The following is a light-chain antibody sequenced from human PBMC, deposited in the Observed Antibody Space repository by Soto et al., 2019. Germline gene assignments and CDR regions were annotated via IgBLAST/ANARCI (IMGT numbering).Light chain of an antibody. V-gene: IGLV2-14*01. J-gene: IGLJ1*01. CDR2: DVS. Sequence: QSVLIQPASVSGSPEQSITISCTGASSDVGYSSSVSWYQQHPGKAPKLVIFDVSNRPSGVSNRFSGSKSGNTASLTISGLQAEDEADCYCCSWTSSATYVFGTGTKVTVL. CDR3: CSWTSSATYV. CDR1: SSDVGYSSS.